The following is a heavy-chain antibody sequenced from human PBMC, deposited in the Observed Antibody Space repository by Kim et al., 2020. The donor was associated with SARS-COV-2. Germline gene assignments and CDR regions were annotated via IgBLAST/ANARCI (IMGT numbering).Heavy chain of an antibody. J-gene: IGHJ5*02. D-gene: IGHD3-22*01. CDR1: GYTFTSYG. V-gene: IGHV1-18*01. CDR3: ARTGGDPGSYGSSGYTFDP. Sequence: ASVKVSCKASGYTFTSYGISWVRQAPGQGLEWMGWISAYNGNTNYAQKLQGRVTMTTDTSTSTAYMELRSLRSDDTAVYYCARTGGDPGSYGSSGYTFDPWGQGTLVTVSS. CDR2: ISAYNGNT.